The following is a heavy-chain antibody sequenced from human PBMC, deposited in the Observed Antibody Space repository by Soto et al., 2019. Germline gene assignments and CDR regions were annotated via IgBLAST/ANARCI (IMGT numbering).Heavy chain of an antibody. CDR1: GVSIHNSHSF. CDR3: GRVVEGATRHTDPDS. Sequence: SETLSLTCTVSGVSIHNSHSFWAWIRQLPGKGLQFIASVYHNGGAHYNSSLKSRVTISVDTANNQVSLRMRSLTAADTAFYYCGRVVEGATRHTDPDSWGQGILVTVSS. CDR2: VYHNGGA. D-gene: IGHD2-21*01. J-gene: IGHJ5*01. V-gene: IGHV4-39*01.